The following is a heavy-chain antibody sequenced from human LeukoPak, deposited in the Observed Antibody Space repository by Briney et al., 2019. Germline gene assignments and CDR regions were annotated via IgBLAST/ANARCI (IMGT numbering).Heavy chain of an antibody. CDR1: GYTFTDYY. J-gene: IGHJ6*02. CDR3: ARDGGPDV. V-gene: IGHV1-2*02. CDR2: INPNDGGT. Sequence: GASVKVSCKASGYTFTDYYIHWVRQAPGQGLEWMGWINPNDGGTNSAQKFQGRVTMTRDASISTAYMELSSLTSGDTAVFYCARDGGPDVWGQGTTVTVSS.